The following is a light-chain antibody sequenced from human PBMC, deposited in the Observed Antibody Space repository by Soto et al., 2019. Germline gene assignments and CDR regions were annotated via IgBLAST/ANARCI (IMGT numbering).Light chain of an antibody. Sequence: QSVLTQPPSVSGAPGQRVTISCTGSSSNIGAGYDVHWYQQLPGTAPKLLIYGNSKRPSGVPDRFSGSKSGTSASLAITGLQAEDEADYYCQSYDSSLSVSVVFGGGTKVTVL. CDR1: SSNIGAGYD. CDR3: QSYDSSLSVSVV. CDR2: GNS. J-gene: IGLJ2*01. V-gene: IGLV1-40*01.